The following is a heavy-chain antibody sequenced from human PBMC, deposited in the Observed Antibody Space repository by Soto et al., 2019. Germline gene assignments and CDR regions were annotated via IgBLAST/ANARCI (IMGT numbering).Heavy chain of an antibody. Sequence: ASVKVSCKASGYTFTGYYMHWVRQAPGQGLEWMGWINPNSGGTDYAQKFQGWVTMTRDTSISPAYMELSRLRSDDTAVYYCARGGGDGYNFPFDVWGQGTLVTVSS. J-gene: IGHJ4*03. CDR2: INPNSGGT. V-gene: IGHV1-2*04. CDR1: GYTFTGYY. CDR3: ARGGGDGYNFPFDV. D-gene: IGHD5-18*01.